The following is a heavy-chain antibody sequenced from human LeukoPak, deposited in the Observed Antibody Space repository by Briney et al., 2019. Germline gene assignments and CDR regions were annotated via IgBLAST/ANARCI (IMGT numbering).Heavy chain of an antibody. CDR3: ARDSDWVSPYYYYGMDV. CDR1: GGSISSYY. J-gene: IGHJ6*02. Sequence: PSETLSLTCTVSGGSISSYYWSWIRQPPGKGLEWIGYIYYSGSTYYNPSLKSRVTISVDTSKNQFSLKLSSVTAADTAVYYCARDSDWVSPYYYYGMDVWGQGTTVTVSS. CDR2: IYYSGST. D-gene: IGHD3-9*01. V-gene: IGHV4-30-4*01.